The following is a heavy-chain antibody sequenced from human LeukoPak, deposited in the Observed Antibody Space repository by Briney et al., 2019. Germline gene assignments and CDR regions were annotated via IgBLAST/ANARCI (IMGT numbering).Heavy chain of an antibody. CDR1: GYTFTSYD. CDR3: ARGMIVVSNEAFDI. Sequence: GASVKVSCKASGYTFTSYDISWVRQAPGQGLEWMGGIIPIFGTANYAQKFQGRVTITTDESTSTAYMELSSLRSEDTAVYYCARGMIVVSNEAFDIWGQGTMVTVSS. CDR2: IIPIFGTA. D-gene: IGHD3-22*01. V-gene: IGHV1-69*05. J-gene: IGHJ3*02.